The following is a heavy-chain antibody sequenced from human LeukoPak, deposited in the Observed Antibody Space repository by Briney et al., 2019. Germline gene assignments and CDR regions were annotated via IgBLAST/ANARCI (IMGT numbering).Heavy chain of an antibody. Sequence: GGSLRLSCAASGFTFSGSAMHWVRQASGKGLEWVGRIRSKANSYATAYAASVKGRFTISRDDSKNTAYLQMNSLKTEDTAVYYCTRHRGSGEASREGFDYWGQGTLVTVSS. J-gene: IGHJ4*02. D-gene: IGHD3-10*01. CDR3: TRHRGSGEASREGFDY. CDR2: IRSKANSYAT. V-gene: IGHV3-73*01. CDR1: GFTFSGSA.